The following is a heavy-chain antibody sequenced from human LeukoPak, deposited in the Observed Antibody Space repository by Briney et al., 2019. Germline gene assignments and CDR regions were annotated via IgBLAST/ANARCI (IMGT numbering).Heavy chain of an antibody. D-gene: IGHD6-6*01. J-gene: IGHJ4*02. CDR2: IYYSGST. V-gene: IGHV4-59*08. CDR3: ATSSIAAPDFDY. CDR1: GGSISSYY. Sequence: SETLSLTCTVSGGSISSYYWSWIRQPPGKGLEWIGYIYYSGSTNYNPSLKSRVTISVDTSKNQFSLKLSSVTAADTAVYYCATSSIAAPDFDYWGQGTLATVSS.